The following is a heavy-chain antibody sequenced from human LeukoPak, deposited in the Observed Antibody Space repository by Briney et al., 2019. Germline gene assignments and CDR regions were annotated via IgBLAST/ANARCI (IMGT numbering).Heavy chain of an antibody. J-gene: IGHJ4*02. CDR2: INPNSGGT. CDR1: GYTFTNYY. D-gene: IGHD3-22*01. CDR3: ARDLGGAVVGIIPLFDY. V-gene: IGHV1-2*02. Sequence: ASVKVSCKASGYTFTNYYMHWVRQAPGQGLEWMGCINPNSGGTNYAQKFQGRVTMTRDTSISTAYVELSRLRSDDTAVYYCARDLGGAVVGIIPLFDYWGQGTLVTVSS.